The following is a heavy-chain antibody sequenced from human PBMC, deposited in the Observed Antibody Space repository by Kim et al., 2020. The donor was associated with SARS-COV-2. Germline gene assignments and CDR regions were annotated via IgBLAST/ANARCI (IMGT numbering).Heavy chain of an antibody. CDR3: ARGGGEEWELLGFDY. D-gene: IGHD1-26*01. V-gene: IGHV5-51*01. CDR2: IYPGDSDT. CDR1: GYSFTSYW. Sequence: GESLKISCKGSGYSFTSYWIGWVRQMPGKGLEWMGIIYPGDSDTRYSPSFQGQVTISADKSISTAYLQWSSLKASDTAMYYCARGGGEEWELLGFDYWGQGTLVTVSS. J-gene: IGHJ4*02.